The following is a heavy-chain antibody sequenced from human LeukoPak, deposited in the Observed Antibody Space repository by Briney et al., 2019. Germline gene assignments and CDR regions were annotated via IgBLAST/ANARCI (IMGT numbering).Heavy chain of an antibody. V-gene: IGHV3-7*01. CDR3: ASTRDGDYADY. J-gene: IGHJ4*02. CDR2: IKQDGSEK. Sequence: SGGSLRLSCAASGFTFSNYAMSWVRQAPGKGLEWVANIKQDGSEKYYVDSVKGRFTISRDNAKNSLYLQMNSLRAEDTAVYYCASTRDGDYADYWGQGTLVTVSS. D-gene: IGHD4-17*01. CDR1: GFTFSNYA.